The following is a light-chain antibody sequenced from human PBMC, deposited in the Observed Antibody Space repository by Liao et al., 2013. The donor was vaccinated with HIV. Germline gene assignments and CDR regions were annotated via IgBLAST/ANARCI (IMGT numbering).Light chain of an antibody. J-gene: IGLJ2*01. V-gene: IGLV3-25*03. CDR1: ALPKQY. CDR2: KDT. CDR3: QSADSSGTHVV. Sequence: SYELTQPPSVSVSPGQTARITCSGDALPKQYAYWYQQKPGQAPVLVIYKDTERRSGIPERFSGSSSGTTVTLTISGVQAEDEADYYCQSADSSGTHVVFGGGTKLTVL.